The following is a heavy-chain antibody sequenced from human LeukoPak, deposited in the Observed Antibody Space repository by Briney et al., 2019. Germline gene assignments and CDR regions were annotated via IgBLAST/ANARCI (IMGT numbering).Heavy chain of an antibody. CDR2: MNPNSGNT. D-gene: IGHD6-13*01. CDR1: GYTFTSYD. J-gene: IGHJ6*03. CDR3: ARGGIAAAGTDYYYYMDV. Sequence: GASVKVSCKASGYTFTSYDINLVRQATGQGLEWMGWMNPNSGNTGYAQKFQGRVTMTRNTSTSTAYMELSSLRSEDTAVYYCARGGIAAAGTDYYYYMDVWGKGTTVTVSS. V-gene: IGHV1-8*01.